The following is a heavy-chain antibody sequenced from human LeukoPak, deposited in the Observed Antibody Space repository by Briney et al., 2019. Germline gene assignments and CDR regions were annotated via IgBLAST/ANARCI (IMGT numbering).Heavy chain of an antibody. Sequence: ASVKVSCKASGYTFTSYDINWVRQATGQGLEWMGWMNPKSGNTGYAQKFQGRVTMTRDTSISTAYMELGSLRSEDTAVYYCARASPTGTTWTVYWGQGTLVTVSS. J-gene: IGHJ4*02. CDR1: GYTFTSYD. V-gene: IGHV1-8*01. CDR3: ARASPTGTTWTVY. D-gene: IGHD1-7*01. CDR2: MNPKSGNT.